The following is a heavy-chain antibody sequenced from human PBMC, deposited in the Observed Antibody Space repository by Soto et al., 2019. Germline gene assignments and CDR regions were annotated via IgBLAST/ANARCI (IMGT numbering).Heavy chain of an antibody. D-gene: IGHD2-21*02. Sequence: ASVKVSCKASGYTFTSYYMHWVRQAPGQGLEWMGIINPSGGSTSYAQKFQGRVTMTRDTSTSTVYMELSSLRSEDTAVYYCARDLNGGGDCFSLGNNWFDPWGQGTLVTVSS. J-gene: IGHJ5*02. CDR1: GYTFTSYY. CDR2: INPSGGST. V-gene: IGHV1-46*01. CDR3: ARDLNGGGDCFSLGNNWFDP.